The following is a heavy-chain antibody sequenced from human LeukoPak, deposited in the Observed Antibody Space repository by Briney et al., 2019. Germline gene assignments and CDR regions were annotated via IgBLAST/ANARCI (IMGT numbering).Heavy chain of an antibody. Sequence: GSLRPSCAAPGFTFNRYAMSWVRQAPGKGLEWVSAISGSGGSTYYADSVKGRFTISRDNSKNTLYLQMNSLRAEDTAVYYCAKALITKRLWFDPWGQGTLVTVSS. CDR3: AKALITKRLWFDP. J-gene: IGHJ5*02. CDR1: GFTFNRYA. V-gene: IGHV3-23*01. D-gene: IGHD5-24*01. CDR2: ISGSGGST.